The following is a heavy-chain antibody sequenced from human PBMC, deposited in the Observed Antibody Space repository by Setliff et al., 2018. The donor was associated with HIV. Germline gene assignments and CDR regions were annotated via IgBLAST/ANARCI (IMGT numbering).Heavy chain of an antibody. CDR1: GYTFTSYD. D-gene: IGHD3-16*01. CDR3: AWGTQRPIDS. Sequence: GASVKVSCKASGYTFTSYDINWVRQATGQGLEWMGLIDPDRGEAVYAEKFQGRVTITADRSKDIAYMKLSSLRSEDTAMYYCAWGTQRPIDSWGQGTLVTVSS. CDR2: IDPDRGEA. V-gene: IGHV1-8*02. J-gene: IGHJ4*02.